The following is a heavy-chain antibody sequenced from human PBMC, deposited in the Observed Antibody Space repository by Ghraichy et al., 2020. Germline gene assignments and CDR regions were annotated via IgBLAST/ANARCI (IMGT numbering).Heavy chain of an antibody. CDR2: ISGRGGST. Sequence: GGSLRLSCAPSGFTFSSYAMSWVRQAPGKGLDWVSAISGRGGSTYYADSVKGRFTISRDNSKNTLYLQMNSLRAEDTAVYYCAKDTVEVATYYYYGMDVWGQGTTVPVSS. V-gene: IGHV3-23*01. J-gene: IGHJ6*02. CDR1: GFTFSSYA. D-gene: IGHD4-11*01. CDR3: AKDTVEVATYYYYGMDV.